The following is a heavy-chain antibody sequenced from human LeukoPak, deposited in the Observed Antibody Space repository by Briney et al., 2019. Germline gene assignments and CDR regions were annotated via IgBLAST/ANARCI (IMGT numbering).Heavy chain of an antibody. D-gene: IGHD5-24*01. CDR3: ARDDQGDGYNLYY. CDR2: IYYSGST. V-gene: IGHV4-59*01. Sequence: PSETLSLTCTVSGGSISSYYWSWIRQPPGKGLEWIGYIYYSGSTNYNPSLKSRVTISVDTSKSQFSLKLSSVTAADTAVYYCARDDQGDGYNLYYWGQGTLVTVSS. J-gene: IGHJ4*02. CDR1: GGSISSYY.